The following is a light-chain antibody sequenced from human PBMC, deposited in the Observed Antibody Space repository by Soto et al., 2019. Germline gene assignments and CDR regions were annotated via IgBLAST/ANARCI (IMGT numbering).Light chain of an antibody. J-gene: IGLJ2*01. CDR2: LDT. Sequence: YELTQPPSVSVSPGQTASITCSGANLGDRYACWYQQKPGQSPVLVIYLDTKRPSGIPERFSGSNSGNTATLTISGTQAMDEADYYCQAWDDTSGVVFGGGTKLTVL. CDR1: NLGDRY. V-gene: IGLV3-1*01. CDR3: QAWDDTSGVV.